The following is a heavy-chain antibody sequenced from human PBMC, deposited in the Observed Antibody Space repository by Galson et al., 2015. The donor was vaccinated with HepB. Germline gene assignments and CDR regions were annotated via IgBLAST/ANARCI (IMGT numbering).Heavy chain of an antibody. V-gene: IGHV3-48*03. Sequence: SLRLSCVASGFTFSSYEMNWVRQAPGNGLEWVSYISSSGSTIYYADSVKDRFTISRDNAKNSLYLQMNSLRAEDTAVYYCARVSSSGYLPYWGQGTLVTVSS. CDR1: GFTFSSYE. CDR2: ISSSGSTI. D-gene: IGHD3-22*01. J-gene: IGHJ4*02. CDR3: ARVSSSGYLPY.